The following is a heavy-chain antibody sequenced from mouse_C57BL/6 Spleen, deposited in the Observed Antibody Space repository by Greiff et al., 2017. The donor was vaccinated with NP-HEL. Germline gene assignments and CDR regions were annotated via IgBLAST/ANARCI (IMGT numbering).Heavy chain of an antibody. Sequence: VQLQQSGAELVKPGASVKISCKASGYAFSSYWMNWVKQRPGKGLEWIGQIYPGDGDTNYNGKFKGKATLTADKSSSTAYMQLSSLTSEDSAVYFCAREKASTTVVAEGFAYWGQGTLVTVSA. V-gene: IGHV1-80*01. CDR3: AREKASTTVVAEGFAY. CDR2: IYPGDGDT. J-gene: IGHJ3*01. CDR1: GYAFSSYW. D-gene: IGHD1-1*01.